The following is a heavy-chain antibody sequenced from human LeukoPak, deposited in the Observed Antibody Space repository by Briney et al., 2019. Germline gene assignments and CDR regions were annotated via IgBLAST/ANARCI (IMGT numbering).Heavy chain of an antibody. Sequence: QAGGSLRLSCAASGFIFSSYAMSWVRQAPGKGLEWVSAISGSGGSTYYADPVKGRFTISRDNSKNTLYLQMNSLRAEDTAVYYCARGTAFDPWGQGTPVTVSS. J-gene: IGHJ5*02. CDR1: GFIFSSYA. CDR3: ARGTAFDP. V-gene: IGHV3-23*01. CDR2: ISGSGGST.